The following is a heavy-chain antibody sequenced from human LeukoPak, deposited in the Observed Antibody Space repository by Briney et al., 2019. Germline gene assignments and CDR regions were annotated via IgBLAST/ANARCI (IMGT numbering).Heavy chain of an antibody. J-gene: IGHJ4*02. D-gene: IGHD4-17*01. V-gene: IGHV3-7*01. CDR1: GFMFSSYW. CDR2: INKDGSEK. CDR3: ARDWDDYGDYRGSDY. Sequence: GGSLRLSCAASGFMFSSYWMSWVRQAPGKGLEWVANINKDGSEKYYVDSVKGRFTISRDNAKKSLYLQMNSLRAEDTAVYYCARDWDDYGDYRGSDYWGQGTLVTVSS.